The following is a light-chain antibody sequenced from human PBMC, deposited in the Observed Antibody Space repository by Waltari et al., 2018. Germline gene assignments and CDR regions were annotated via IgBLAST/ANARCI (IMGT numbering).Light chain of an antibody. V-gene: IGKV3-20*01. Sequence: IVLTQSPGTLSLSPGDKATLSCRTSQSISHSYLAWYQQKPGQVPRLLIYATFSMASGIPDRFSGSGSETDFTLTISSLEPEDFAVYYCQEYGSSPEFTFGPGTTVDI. CDR2: ATF. J-gene: IGKJ3*01. CDR3: QEYGSSPEFT. CDR1: QSISHSY.